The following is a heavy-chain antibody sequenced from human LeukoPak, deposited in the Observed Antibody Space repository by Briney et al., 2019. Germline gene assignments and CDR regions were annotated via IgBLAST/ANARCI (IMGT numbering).Heavy chain of an antibody. Sequence: GASVKVSCKASGYTFTSYYMHWVRQAPGQGLEWMGGIIPIFGTANYAQKFQGRVTITADESTSTAYMELSSLRSEDTAVYYCARDRNYDILTGPKAFDYWGQGTLVTVSS. V-gene: IGHV1-69*13. CDR2: IIPIFGTA. CDR1: GYTFTSYY. J-gene: IGHJ4*02. D-gene: IGHD3-9*01. CDR3: ARDRNYDILTGPKAFDY.